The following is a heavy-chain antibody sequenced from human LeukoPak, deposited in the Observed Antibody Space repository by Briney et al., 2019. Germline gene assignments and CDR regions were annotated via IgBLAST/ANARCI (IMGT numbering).Heavy chain of an antibody. V-gene: IGHV1-69*04. CDR1: GGTFNSYA. CDR2: IIPILSIA. D-gene: IGHD3-10*01. J-gene: IGHJ4*02. CDR3: ARNYYGSGSSSYFDY. Sequence: SVKVSCKASGGTFNSYAISWVRQAPGQGLEWMGRIIPILSIANYAQKFQGRVTITADKSTSTAYMELSSLRSEDTAVYYCARNYYGSGSSSYFDYWGQGTLVTVSS.